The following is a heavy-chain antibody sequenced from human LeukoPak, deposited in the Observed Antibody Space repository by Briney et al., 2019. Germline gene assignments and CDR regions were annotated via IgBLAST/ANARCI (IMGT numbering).Heavy chain of an antibody. CDR2: ITPIFGTA. D-gene: IGHD1-14*01. Sequence: SVKVSCKASGFTFTSYDISWVRQAPGQGLEWMGGITPIFGTAKYAQKFQGRVTITADESTSTAYMELSSLRSEDTAVYYCARDSSEFRSLIPHWGQGTLVTVSS. CDR1: GFTFTSYD. V-gene: IGHV1-69*13. J-gene: IGHJ1*01. CDR3: ARDSSEFRSLIPH.